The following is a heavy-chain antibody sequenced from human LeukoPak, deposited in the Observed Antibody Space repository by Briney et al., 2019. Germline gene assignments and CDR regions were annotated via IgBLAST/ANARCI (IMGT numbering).Heavy chain of an antibody. CDR1: GYTFTSYG. Sequence: EASVNVSCKASGYTFTSYGIGSVRQAPGQGLEWRGWISAYNGNTNYAQKLQGRVTMTTDTSTSTAYMELRSLRSDDTAVYYCASNVAVAGDYNWFDPWGQGTLVTVSS. CDR2: ISAYNGNT. CDR3: ASNVAVAGDYNWFDP. V-gene: IGHV1-18*01. D-gene: IGHD6-19*01. J-gene: IGHJ5*02.